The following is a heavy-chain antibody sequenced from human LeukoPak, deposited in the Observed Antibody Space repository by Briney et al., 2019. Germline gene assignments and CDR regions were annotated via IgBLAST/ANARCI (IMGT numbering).Heavy chain of an antibody. V-gene: IGHV4-34*01. D-gene: IGHD3-22*01. J-gene: IGHJ4*02. CDR3: ARADYYDSSAYYYDY. CDR2: INHSGIT. Sequence: PSETLSLTCAVYGGSFSGYYWSWIRQPPGKGLEWIGEINHSGITNYNPSLKSRVTISVDTSKKQFSLKLSSVTAADTAVYYCARADYYDSSAYYYDYWGQGTLVTVSS. CDR1: GGSFSGYY.